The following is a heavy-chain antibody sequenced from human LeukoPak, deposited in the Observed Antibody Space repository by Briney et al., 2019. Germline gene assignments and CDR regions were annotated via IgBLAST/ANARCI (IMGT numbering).Heavy chain of an antibody. Sequence: PGGSLRLSCAASGFTFSNYGMHWVRQAPGKGLEWVAVISNDGSNKYYAYSVKVRFTVSRDNCKNTVYLQMNSLRHEDIALYYCAKDLMWYASSGSDGMDVWGRGTTVTISS. D-gene: IGHD3-22*01. V-gene: IGHV3-30*18. CDR3: AKDLMWYASSGSDGMDV. CDR2: ISNDGSNK. CDR1: GFTFSNYG. J-gene: IGHJ6*02.